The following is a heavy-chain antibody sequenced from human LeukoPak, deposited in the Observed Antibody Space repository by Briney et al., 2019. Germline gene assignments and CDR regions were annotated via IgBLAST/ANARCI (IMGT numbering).Heavy chain of an antibody. CDR1: GFTFSSYD. V-gene: IGHV3-13*01. CDR3: AKDRATVVTFAFDI. CDR2: IGTAGDT. Sequence: GGSLRLSCAASGFTFSSYDMHWVRQATGKGLEWVSGIGTAGDTYYPGSVKGRFTISRENAKNSLYLQMNSLRAGDTAVYYCAKDRATVVTFAFDIWGQGTMVTVSS. D-gene: IGHD4-23*01. J-gene: IGHJ3*02.